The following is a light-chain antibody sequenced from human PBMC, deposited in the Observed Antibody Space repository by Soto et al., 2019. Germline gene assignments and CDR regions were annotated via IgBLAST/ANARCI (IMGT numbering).Light chain of an antibody. CDR1: QDISKF. CDR2: TTS. CDR3: QQSYTTPT. Sequence: DIQMTQSPSSLSASVGDRVSFTCQASQDISKFLNWYQQKPGKAPKVLIYTTSKLHNGVPSRFSGGGTGTDFTLTISSLQPEDFATFYCQQSYTTPTFGQGTKVEVK. V-gene: IGKV1-39*01. J-gene: IGKJ1*01.